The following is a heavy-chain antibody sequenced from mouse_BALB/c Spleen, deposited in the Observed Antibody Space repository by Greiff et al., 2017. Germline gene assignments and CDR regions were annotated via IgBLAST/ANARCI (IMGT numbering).Heavy chain of an antibody. V-gene: IGHV3-8*02. J-gene: IGHJ3*01. D-gene: IGHD2-4*01. CDR3: ALMITTGASFAY. CDR1: GDSITSGY. Sequence: EVKLVESGPSLVKPSQTLSLTCSVTGDSITSGYWNWIRKFPGNKLEYMGYISYSGSTYYNPSLKSRISITRDTSKNQYYLQLNSVTTEDTATYYCALMITTGASFAYWGQGTLVTVSA. CDR2: ISYSGST.